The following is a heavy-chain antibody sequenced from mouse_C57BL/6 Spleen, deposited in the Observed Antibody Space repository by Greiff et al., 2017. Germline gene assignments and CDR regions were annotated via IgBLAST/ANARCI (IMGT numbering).Heavy chain of an antibody. CDR2: IYPGDGDT. CDR3: ARGGDGSSYGYYFDY. D-gene: IGHD1-1*01. CDR1: GYAFSSSW. J-gene: IGHJ2*01. Sequence: VQLQQSGPELVKPGASVKISCKASGYAFSSSWMNWVKQRPGKGLEWIGRIYPGDGDTNYNRKFKGKATLTADKSSSTAYMHLSSLTSEDSAVYFCARGGDGSSYGYYFDYWGQGTTLTVSS. V-gene: IGHV1-82*01.